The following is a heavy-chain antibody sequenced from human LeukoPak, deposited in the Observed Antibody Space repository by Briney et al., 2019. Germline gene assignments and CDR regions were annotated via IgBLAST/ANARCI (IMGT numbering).Heavy chain of an antibody. Sequence: PSETLSLTCAVYGGSFSGYYWSWIRQPPGKGLEWIGEINHSGSTNYNPSLKSRVTISVDTSKNQFSLKLSSVTAADTAVYYCARGPPQNCSSTSCYFDYWGQGTLVTVS. J-gene: IGHJ4*02. V-gene: IGHV4-34*01. D-gene: IGHD2-2*01. CDR2: INHSGST. CDR1: GGSFSGYY. CDR3: ARGPPQNCSSTSCYFDY.